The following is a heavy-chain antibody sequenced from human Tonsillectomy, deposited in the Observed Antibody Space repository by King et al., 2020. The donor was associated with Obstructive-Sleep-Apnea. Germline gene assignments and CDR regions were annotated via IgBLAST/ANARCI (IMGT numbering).Heavy chain of an antibody. V-gene: IGHV4-31*03. J-gene: IGHJ5*02. CDR2: IYYSGST. CDR1: GGSISSGGYY. Sequence: QLQESGPGLVKPSQTLSLTCTVSGGSISSGGYYWSWIRQHPGKGLEWIGYIYYSGSTYYNPSLKSRVTISVDTSKNQFSLKLSSVTAADTAVYYCARDRVVVVPAAMEIRRWFDPWGQGTLVTVSS. D-gene: IGHD2-2*01. CDR3: ARDRVVVVPAAMEIRRWFDP.